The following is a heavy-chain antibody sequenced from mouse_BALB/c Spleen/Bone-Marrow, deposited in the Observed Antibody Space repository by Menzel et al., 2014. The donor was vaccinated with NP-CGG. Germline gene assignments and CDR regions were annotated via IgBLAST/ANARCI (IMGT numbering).Heavy chain of an antibody. D-gene: IGHD2-12*01. CDR1: GYTFTIYW. CDR3: ARYGGRSYDGFAY. CDR2: INPSTGYT. Sequence: VQLQQSGAELAKPGASVKMSCKASGYTFTIYWMHWVKQRPGQGLEWIGYINPSTGYTEYNQKFKDKATSTADKSSSTAYMQLSSLTSEDSAVYYCARYGGRSYDGFAYWGQGTLVTVSA. V-gene: IGHV1-7*01. J-gene: IGHJ3*01.